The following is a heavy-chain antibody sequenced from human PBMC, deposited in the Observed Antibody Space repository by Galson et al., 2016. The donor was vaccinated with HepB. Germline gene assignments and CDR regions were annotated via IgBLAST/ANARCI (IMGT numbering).Heavy chain of an antibody. V-gene: IGHV3-48*01. J-gene: IGHJ6*02. CDR1: GFTFSSYS. CDR3: ARTDFWSGSRVWGGMDV. Sequence: SLRLSCAASGFTFSSYSMNWVRQAPGKGLEWVSYISSSSSTIYYADSVKGRFTISRDNAKNSLYLQMNSLRAEDTAVYYCARTDFWSGSRVWGGMDVWGQGTTVTVSS. D-gene: IGHD3-3*01. CDR2: ISSSSSTI.